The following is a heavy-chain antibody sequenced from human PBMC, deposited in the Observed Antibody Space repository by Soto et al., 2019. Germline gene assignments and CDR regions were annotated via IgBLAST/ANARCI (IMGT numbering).Heavy chain of an antibody. CDR2: IIPIFGTA. Sequence: ASVKVSCKASGGTFSSYAISWVRQAPGQGLEWMGGIIPIFGTANYAQKFQGRVTITADESTSTAYMELSSLRSEDTAVYYCARWTAVSAGYSSGWSIVSDYYYYGMDVWGQGTTVTVSS. CDR1: GGTFSSYA. CDR3: ARWTAVSAGYSSGWSIVSDYYYYGMDV. J-gene: IGHJ6*02. V-gene: IGHV1-69*13. D-gene: IGHD6-19*01.